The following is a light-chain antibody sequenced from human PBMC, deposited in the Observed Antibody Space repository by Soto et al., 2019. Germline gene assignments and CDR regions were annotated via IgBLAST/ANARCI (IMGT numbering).Light chain of an antibody. V-gene: IGKV2-28*01. J-gene: IGKJ1*01. CDR1: QSLLHPKGYDS. Sequence: VLTQSPLSLPVTPGDPASISCRSRQSLLHPKGYDSLDWYLQKPGQSPQLLVSLGSSRASGVPAWFGGGGLGTDFTLKISRVEADDVGVYYCMQALQTPPTLGQGTTVEIK. CDR3: MQALQTPPT. CDR2: LGS.